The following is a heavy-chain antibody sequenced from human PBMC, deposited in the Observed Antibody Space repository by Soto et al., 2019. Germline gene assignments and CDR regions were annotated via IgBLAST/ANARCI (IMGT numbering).Heavy chain of an antibody. CDR1: GFTFSDHY. CDR3: ASACFGELKALDY. CDR2: IRNKANSYTT. D-gene: IGHD3-10*01. V-gene: IGHV3-72*01. Sequence: EVQLVESGGGWVQPGGSLRLSCAASGFTFSDHYMEWVRQAPGKGLEWVGRIRNKANSYTTEYGASVKGRFTISRYDSKNSLSLQMNSLKTEDTAVYNCASACFGELKALDYWGQGTLVTVSS. J-gene: IGHJ4*02.